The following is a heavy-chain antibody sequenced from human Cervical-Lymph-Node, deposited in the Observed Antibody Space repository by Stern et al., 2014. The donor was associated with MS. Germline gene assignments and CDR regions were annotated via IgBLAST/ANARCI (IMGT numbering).Heavy chain of an antibody. CDR3: AKGNAILDD. V-gene: IGHV3-9*01. J-gene: IGHJ4*02. CDR1: GFTFADHA. CDR2: ISWNSVGI. Sequence: EVQLVESGGGLVQPGRSLRLSCSGSGFTFADHALHWVRQPPGKGLEWVSGISWNSVGIGYGESVKGRFTISRDNAKNSVYLQMNSLRAEDTALYYCAKGNAILDDWGQGTMVTVSS.